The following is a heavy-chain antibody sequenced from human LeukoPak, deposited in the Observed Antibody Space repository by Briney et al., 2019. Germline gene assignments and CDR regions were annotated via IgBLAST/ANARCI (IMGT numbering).Heavy chain of an antibody. CDR2: INPSGGST. CDR3: ASGPAAKASYFDY. Sequence: ASVKVSCKASGYTFTSYYMLWVRQAPGQGLEWMGIINPSGGSTSYAQKFQGRVTMTRDMSTSAVYMELSSLRSEDTAVYYCASGPAAKASYFDYWGQGTLVTVSS. J-gene: IGHJ4*02. V-gene: IGHV1-46*01. D-gene: IGHD2-2*01. CDR1: GYTFTSYY.